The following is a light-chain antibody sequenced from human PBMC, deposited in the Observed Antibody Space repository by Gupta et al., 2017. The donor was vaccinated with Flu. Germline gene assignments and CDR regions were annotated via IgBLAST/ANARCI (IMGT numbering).Light chain of an antibody. J-gene: IGKJ1*01. CDR1: QSISSW. CDR3: QQYNSYSGT. V-gene: IGKV1-5*03. Sequence: PSTLSASVGDRVTITCRASQSISSWLAWYQQKPGKAPKVLIYKASSLQSGVPSRFSGSGSGTXFTLTIXSLQPDEFATYYCQQYNSYSGTFGXGTKVEIK. CDR2: KAS.